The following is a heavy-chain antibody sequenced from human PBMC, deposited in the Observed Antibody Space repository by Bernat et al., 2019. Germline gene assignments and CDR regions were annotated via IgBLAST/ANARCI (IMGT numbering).Heavy chain of an antibody. CDR1: GFTFDDYG. CDR2: INWNGGST. V-gene: IGHV3-20*04. Sequence: VQLVESGGGVVQPGGSLRLSCAASGFTFDDYGMSWVRQAPGKGLEWVSGINWNGGSTGYADSVKGRFTISRDNAKNSLYLQMNSLRAEDTALYYCARLFLLGIAVAAPTYWGQGTLVTVSS. D-gene: IGHD6-19*01. J-gene: IGHJ4*02. CDR3: ARLFLLGIAVAAPTY.